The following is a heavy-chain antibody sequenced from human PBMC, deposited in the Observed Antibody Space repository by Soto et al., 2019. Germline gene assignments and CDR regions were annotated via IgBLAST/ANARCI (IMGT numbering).Heavy chain of an antibody. J-gene: IGHJ6*02. CDR3: ARGLVIRPYHYHGMDV. V-gene: IGHV4-30-4*01. D-gene: IGHD3-9*01. CDR1: GGSISSGDYF. Sequence: LTCTVSGGSISSGDYFWSWIRQSPGKGLEWIGYISSIGSTYYNPSLKSRVSVSRDTSKNQFSLKLSSVTTTDTAVYYCARGLVIRPYHYHGMDVWGQGTTVTGS. CDR2: ISSIGST.